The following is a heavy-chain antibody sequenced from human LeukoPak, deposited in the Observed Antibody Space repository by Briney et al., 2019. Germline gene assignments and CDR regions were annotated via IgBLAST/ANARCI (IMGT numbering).Heavy chain of an antibody. CDR3: AKDRCSNGIGCYYYYMDV. J-gene: IGHJ6*03. V-gene: IGHV3-21*01. D-gene: IGHD2-8*01. CDR2: ISSSSSYI. CDR1: GFTFSSYS. Sequence: GGSLRLSCAASGFTFSSYSMNWVRQAPGKGLEWVSSISSSSSYIYYADSVKGRFSISRDSSKNILYLQMNSLRAEDTAVYYCAKDRCSNGIGCYYYYMDVWDKGTTVTISS.